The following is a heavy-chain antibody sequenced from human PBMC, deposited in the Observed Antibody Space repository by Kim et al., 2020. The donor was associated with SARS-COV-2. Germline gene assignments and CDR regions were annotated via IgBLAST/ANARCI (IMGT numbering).Heavy chain of an antibody. CDR1: GFTFSSYA. Sequence: GGSLRLSCAASGFTFSSYAMHWVRQAPGKGLEWVAVISYDGSNKYYADSVKGRFTISRDNSKNTLYLQMNSLRAEDTAVYYCARDQGMVRGVPGYYYYC. J-gene: IGHJ6*01. CDR2: ISYDGSNK. V-gene: IGHV3-30-3*01. CDR3: ARDQGMVRGVPGYYYYC. D-gene: IGHD3-10*01.